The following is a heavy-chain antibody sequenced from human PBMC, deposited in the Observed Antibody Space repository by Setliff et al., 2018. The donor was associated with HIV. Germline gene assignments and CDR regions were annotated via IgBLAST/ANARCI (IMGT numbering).Heavy chain of an antibody. CDR1: GGSINNYY. V-gene: IGHV4-59*01. Sequence: LSLTCSVSGGSINNYYWGWIRQPPGKGLEWLGYIYYSGSTNYNPSFKSRVTISIDTSKNQFSLKLSSVTAADTAVYYCARGNYYYYYMGVWGKGTTVTVSS. CDR3: ARGNYYYYYMGV. CDR2: IYYSGST. J-gene: IGHJ6*03.